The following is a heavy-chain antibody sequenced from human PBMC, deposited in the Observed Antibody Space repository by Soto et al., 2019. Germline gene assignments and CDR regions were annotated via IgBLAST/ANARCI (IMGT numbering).Heavy chain of an antibody. Sequence: EVQLVVSGGGLVQPGGSLRLSCAASGFTFSNTWMHWVRQAPGKGLVWVSHINSDGTTTTYADSVKGRFTICRYNAKNTVHLQMNSLRAEDTAVYYCATDGSYAQHVWGQGTTVTVSS. CDR2: INSDGTTT. CDR1: GFTFSNTW. J-gene: IGHJ6*02. V-gene: IGHV3-74*01. D-gene: IGHD2-2*01. CDR3: ATDGSYAQHV.